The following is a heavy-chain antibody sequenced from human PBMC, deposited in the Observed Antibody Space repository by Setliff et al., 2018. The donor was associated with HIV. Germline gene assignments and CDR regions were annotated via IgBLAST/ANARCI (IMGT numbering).Heavy chain of an antibody. CDR3: TVYNTGSSKDHY. J-gene: IGHJ4*02. Sequence: SETLSLTCAVSGGSISGHHWSWIRQPPGKGLEWLGSTAYNPSLKSRVTISVDTSKNQFSLKLNSVTAADTAVYYCTVYNTGSSKDHYWGQGTPVTVSS. CDR2: ST. V-gene: IGHV4-59*03. D-gene: IGHD2-8*02. CDR1: GGSISGHH.